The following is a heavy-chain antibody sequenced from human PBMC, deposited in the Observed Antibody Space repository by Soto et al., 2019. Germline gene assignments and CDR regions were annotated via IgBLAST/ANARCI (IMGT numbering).Heavy chain of an antibody. V-gene: IGHV3-72*01. CDR1: GLNFIDYY. CDR3: VVVGRTS. Sequence: EVQVVESGGGLVQPGGSLRLSCAVSGLNFIDYYFDWVRQSPGKGLEWVGRSKNKANSDIMEYAASVKGRFTISRDDSKNSVFLQMSGLKTEDTAVYYCVVVGRTSWGHGTTVTVPS. D-gene: IGHD2-15*01. CDR2: SKNKANSDIM. J-gene: IGHJ3*01.